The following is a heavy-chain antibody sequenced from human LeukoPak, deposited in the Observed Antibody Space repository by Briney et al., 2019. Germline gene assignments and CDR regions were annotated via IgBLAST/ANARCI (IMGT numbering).Heavy chain of an antibody. V-gene: IGHV1-46*01. Sequence: GASVKVSCKASGYTFTGYYMHWVRQAPGQGLEWMGWINPSGGSTSYAQKFQGRVTMTTDTSTTTAYMELRSLRSDDTAVYYCARADAVVDNWFDPWGQGTLVTVSS. CDR1: GYTFTGYY. CDR2: INPSGGST. D-gene: IGHD2-15*01. CDR3: ARADAVVDNWFDP. J-gene: IGHJ5*02.